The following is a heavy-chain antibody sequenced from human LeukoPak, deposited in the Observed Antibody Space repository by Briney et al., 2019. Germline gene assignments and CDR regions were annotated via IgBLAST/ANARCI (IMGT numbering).Heavy chain of an antibody. D-gene: IGHD3-10*01. CDR3: ARHVGFITMVRGVINNNWFDP. V-gene: IGHV4-39*01. J-gene: IGHJ5*02. Sequence: SETLSLTCTVSGGSISSSSYYWGWIRQPPGKGLEWIGSIYYSGSPYYNPSLKSRVTISVDTSKKQFSLKLCSVTAADTAVYYCARHVGFITMVRGVINNNWFDPWGQGTLVTVSS. CDR1: GGSISSSSYY. CDR2: IYYSGSP.